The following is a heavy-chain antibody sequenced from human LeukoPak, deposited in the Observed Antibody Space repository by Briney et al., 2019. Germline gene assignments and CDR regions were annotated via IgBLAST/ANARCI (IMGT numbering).Heavy chain of an antibody. D-gene: IGHD2-2*01. CDR3: ATCTNWVAGDV. V-gene: IGHV3-7*01. CDR1: GFTFSESW. Sequence: PGGSLRLSCGASGFTFSESWMTWVRQAPGQGLEWVAAIKGDGTETDYVDSVKGRFTISRDNAKNSLYLQMNSLRAEDTAVYYCATCTNWVAGDVWGQGTTVSVSS. J-gene: IGHJ6*02. CDR2: IKGDGTET.